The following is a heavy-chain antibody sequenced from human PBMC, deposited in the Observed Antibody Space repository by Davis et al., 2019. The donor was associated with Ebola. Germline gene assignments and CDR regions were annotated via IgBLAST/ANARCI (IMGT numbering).Heavy chain of an antibody. Sequence: SETLSLTCTVSGGSISSYYWSWIRQPPGKGLEWIGYIYYSGSTNYNPSLKSRVTISVDTSKNQFSLKLSSVTAADTAVYYCARALCRSSSCYATPFEYWGQGSLVTVSS. D-gene: IGHD2-2*01. CDR3: ARALCRSSSCYATPFEY. J-gene: IGHJ4*02. CDR2: IYYSGST. V-gene: IGHV4-59*08. CDR1: GGSISSYY.